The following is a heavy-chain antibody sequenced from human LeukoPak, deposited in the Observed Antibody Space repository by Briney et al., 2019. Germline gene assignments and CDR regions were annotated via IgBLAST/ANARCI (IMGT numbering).Heavy chain of an antibody. V-gene: IGHV1-8*01. D-gene: IGHD4-23*01. CDR1: GYTFTTYD. Sequence: ASVKVSCKASGYTFTTYDINWVRQATGQGLEWMGWMNPNSGNTGYAQKFQGRVTMTRNTSISTAYMELSSLGSEDTAVYYCARGPNKSDGGNSGSAWFDPWGQGTLVTVSS. CDR2: MNPNSGNT. J-gene: IGHJ5*02. CDR3: ARGPNKSDGGNSGSAWFDP.